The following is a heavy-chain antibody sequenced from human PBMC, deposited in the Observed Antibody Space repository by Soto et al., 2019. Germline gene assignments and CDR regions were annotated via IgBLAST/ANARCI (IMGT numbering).Heavy chain of an antibody. Sequence: GGSLRLSCAGSGFIFSSYALHWVRQAPGKGLEWVAVMSYDGSNTYRADSVKGRFTISRDNPKSTLYLQMNSLRAEDTAVYYCARDLYSTGYNAFDIWGQGTMVTVSS. CDR3: ARDLYSTGYNAFDI. CDR2: MSYDGSNT. J-gene: IGHJ3*02. CDR1: GFIFSSYA. V-gene: IGHV3-30-3*01. D-gene: IGHD3-22*01.